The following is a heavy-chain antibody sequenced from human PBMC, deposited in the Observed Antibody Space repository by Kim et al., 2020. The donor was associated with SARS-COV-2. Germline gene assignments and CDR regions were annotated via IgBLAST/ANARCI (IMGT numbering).Heavy chain of an antibody. J-gene: IGHJ4*02. CDR3: ARGRDGYLAEIDY. V-gene: IGHV3-53*01. Sequence: YADSVKGRFTISRDNSKNTLYLQMNSLRAEDTAVYYCARGRDGYLAEIDYWGQGTLVTVSS. D-gene: IGHD5-12*01.